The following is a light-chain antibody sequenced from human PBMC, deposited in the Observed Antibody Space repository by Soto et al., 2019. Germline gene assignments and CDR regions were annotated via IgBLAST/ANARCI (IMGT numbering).Light chain of an antibody. Sequence: DSELTQSPSALSASVGDRVTITCRASQSISSWLAWYQQKPGKAPKLLIYDASSLESGVPSRFSGSGSGTEFTLTISSLQPDDFATYYCQQYNSYSRTFGQGTKVDNK. V-gene: IGKV1-5*01. CDR1: QSISSW. J-gene: IGKJ1*01. CDR2: DAS. CDR3: QQYNSYSRT.